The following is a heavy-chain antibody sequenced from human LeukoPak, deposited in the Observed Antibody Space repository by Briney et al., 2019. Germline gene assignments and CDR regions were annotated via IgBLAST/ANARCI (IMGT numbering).Heavy chain of an antibody. CDR2: INPNSGGT. CDR3: ARGPGIAVADYYFDY. D-gene: IGHD6-19*01. J-gene: IGHJ4*02. CDR1: GYTFSGYY. V-gene: IGHV1-2*02. Sequence: ASVKVSCKASGYTFSGYYMHWVRQAPGQGLEWMGWINPNSGGTNYAQKFQGRVTMTRDTSISTAYMELSRLRSDDTVVYYCARGPGIAVADYYFDYWGQGTLVTVSS.